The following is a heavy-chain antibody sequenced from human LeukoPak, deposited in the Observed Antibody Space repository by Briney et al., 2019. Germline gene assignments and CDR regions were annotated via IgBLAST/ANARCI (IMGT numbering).Heavy chain of an antibody. CDR1: GFTFSSYA. Sequence: GGSLRLSCAVSGFTFSSYAMSWVRQAPGKGLEWVSAFSGSGGSTYYADSVKGRFTISRDNSKNTLFLQMNSLRAKDTAVYYCARSGLSRFDYWGQGILVTVSS. CDR3: ARSGLSRFDY. J-gene: IGHJ4*02. CDR2: FSGSGGST. V-gene: IGHV3-23*01. D-gene: IGHD4/OR15-4a*01.